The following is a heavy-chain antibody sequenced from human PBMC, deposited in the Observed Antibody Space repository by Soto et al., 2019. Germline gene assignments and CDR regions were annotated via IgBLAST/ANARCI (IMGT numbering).Heavy chain of an antibody. J-gene: IGHJ6*02. V-gene: IGHV4-31*03. CDR1: GGSISSGGHY. Sequence: SETLSLTCTVSGGSISSGGHYWSWIRQHPGKGLEWIGYSYYSGSTYYNPSLKSRVTISVDTSKNQFSLKLSSVTAADTAVYYCARDYGDYGYYYGMDVWGQGTTVTVSS. CDR2: SYYSGST. CDR3: ARDYGDYGYYYGMDV. D-gene: IGHD4-17*01.